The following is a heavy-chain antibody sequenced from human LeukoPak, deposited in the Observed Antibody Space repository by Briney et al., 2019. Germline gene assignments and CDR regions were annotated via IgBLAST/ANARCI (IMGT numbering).Heavy chain of an antibody. CDR1: GGSISSNSYY. CDR3: ARHVRKRGIAAAGSPGWFDP. CDR2: MYYSGST. Sequence: PSETLSLTCTVSGGSISSNSYYWGWIRQPPGKGLEWIASMYYSGSTNYNPSLKSRVTISVDTSKNQFSLKRTSVTAADTAVYYCARHVRKRGIAAAGSPGWFDPWGQGTLVTVSS. D-gene: IGHD6-13*01. J-gene: IGHJ5*02. V-gene: IGHV4-39*01.